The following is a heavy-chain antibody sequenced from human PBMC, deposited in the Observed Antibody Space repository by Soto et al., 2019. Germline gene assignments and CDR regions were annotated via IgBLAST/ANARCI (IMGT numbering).Heavy chain of an antibody. J-gene: IGHJ6*02. Sequence: GGSLRLSCAASGFTFISYGMHWGRQAPGKGLEWVAVIWYDGSNKYYVDSVKGRFTISRDNSKNTLYLQMNSLRAEDTAVYYCARGGYCSSTSCYTYYYYGMDVWGQGTTVTVSS. D-gene: IGHD2-2*02. CDR1: GFTFISYG. V-gene: IGHV3-33*01. CDR3: ARGGYCSSTSCYTYYYYGMDV. CDR2: IWYDGSNK.